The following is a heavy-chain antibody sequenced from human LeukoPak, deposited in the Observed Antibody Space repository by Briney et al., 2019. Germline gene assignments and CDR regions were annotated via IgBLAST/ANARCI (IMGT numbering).Heavy chain of an antibody. D-gene: IGHD5-18*01. CDR3: ARGGSDTAMAHDY. CDR1: GFTFSKYW. Sequence: GGSLRLSCAASGFTFSKYWMQWVRQAPGKGLEWVAVIKEDGSEIHYVDSVKGRFTISRDYAENALYLQMNSLRAEDTAVYFCARGGSDTAMAHDYWGQGTLVTVSS. V-gene: IGHV3-7*01. J-gene: IGHJ4*02. CDR2: IKEDGSEI.